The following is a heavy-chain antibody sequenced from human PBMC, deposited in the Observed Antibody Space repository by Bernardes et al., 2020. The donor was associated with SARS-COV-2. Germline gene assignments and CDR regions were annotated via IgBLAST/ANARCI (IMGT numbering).Heavy chain of an antibody. J-gene: IGHJ1*01. CDR2: ISGSAVST. Sequence: GGSLRLSCAASGFTFSSSAMTWVRQAPGKGLEWVSSISGSAVSTYYADSVKGRFTISRDNSKNTLYLQMNSLRAEDTAVYYCAKDLDSCGGDCYCFQHWGQGTLVTVSS. CDR3: AKDLDSCGGDCYCFQH. V-gene: IGHV3-23*01. CDR1: GFTFSSSA. D-gene: IGHD2-21*02.